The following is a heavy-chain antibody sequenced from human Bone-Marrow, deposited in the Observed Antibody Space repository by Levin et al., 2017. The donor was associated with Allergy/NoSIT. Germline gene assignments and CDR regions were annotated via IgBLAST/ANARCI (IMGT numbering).Heavy chain of an antibody. CDR2: FDDSGTS. V-gene: IGHV4-4*09. D-gene: IGHD6-13*01. Sequence: SETLSLTCAVSDVSIKTYYWSWVRQSPEMGLEWIGYFDDSGTSAYNPSFKSRATISIDMSNNRFSLELTSVTAADTAVYYCTKSRFSSSWYGAGMAVWGQGATVIVS. CDR1: DVSIKTYY. CDR3: TKSRFSSSWYGAGMAV. J-gene: IGHJ6*02.